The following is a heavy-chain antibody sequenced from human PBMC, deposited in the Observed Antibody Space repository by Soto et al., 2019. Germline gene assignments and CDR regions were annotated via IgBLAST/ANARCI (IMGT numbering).Heavy chain of an antibody. D-gene: IGHD3-10*01. CDR2: IWYDGSNK. V-gene: IGHV3-33*01. CDR1: GFTFSSYG. CDR3: ARPGGYYYGMDV. J-gene: IGHJ6*02. Sequence: GGSLRLSCAASGFTFSSYGMHWVRQAPGKGLEWVAVIWYDGSNKYYADSVKGRFTISRDNSKNTLYLQMNSLRAEDTAVYYCARPGGYYYGMDVWGQGTTVTVSS.